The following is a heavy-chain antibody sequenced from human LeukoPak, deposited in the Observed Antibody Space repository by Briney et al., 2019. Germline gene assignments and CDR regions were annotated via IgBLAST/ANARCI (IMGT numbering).Heavy chain of an antibody. J-gene: IGHJ4*02. V-gene: IGHV1-18*01. CDR2: ISAYNGNT. CDR3: ARFFGYSGTLAKGGSDY. CDR1: GYTFTSYG. Sequence: ASVKVSCKASGYTFTSYGISWVRQAPGQGLEWMGWISAYNGNTNYAQKLQGRVTMTTDTSTSTAYMELRSLRSDDTAVYYCARFFGYSGTLAKGGSDYWGQGTLVTVSS. D-gene: IGHD6-13*01.